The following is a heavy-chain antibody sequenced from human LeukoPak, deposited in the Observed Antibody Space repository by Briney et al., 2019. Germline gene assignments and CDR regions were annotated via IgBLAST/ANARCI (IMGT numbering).Heavy chain of an antibody. D-gene: IGHD4-17*01. CDR3: ARVAYYGDFYYYYYMDV. V-gene: IGHV3-30*02. CDR2: IRYDGSNK. CDR1: GFTFSSYG. J-gene: IGHJ6*03. Sequence: GGSLRLSCAASGFTFSSYGMHWVRQAPGKGLEWVAFIRYDGSNKYYADSVKGRFTISRDNSKNTLYLQMNSLRAEDTAVYYCARVAYYGDFYYYYYMDVWGKGTTVTISS.